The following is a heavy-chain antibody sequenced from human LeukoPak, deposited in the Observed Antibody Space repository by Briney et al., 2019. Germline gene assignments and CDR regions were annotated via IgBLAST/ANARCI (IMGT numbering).Heavy chain of an antibody. Sequence: GGSLRLSCAASGFTFSSYAMSWVRQAPGKGLEWVSAISGSGGSTYYADSVKGRFTISRDNSKNTLYLQMNSLRAEETAVYYCAKDLTYSGSYADYWGQGTLVTVSS. CDR1: GFTFSSYA. CDR2: ISGSGGST. D-gene: IGHD1-26*01. V-gene: IGHV3-23*01. CDR3: AKDLTYSGSYADY. J-gene: IGHJ4*02.